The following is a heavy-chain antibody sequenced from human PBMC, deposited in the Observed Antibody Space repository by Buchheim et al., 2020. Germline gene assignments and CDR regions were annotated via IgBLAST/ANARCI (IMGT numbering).Heavy chain of an antibody. CDR1: GFTFSSYA. D-gene: IGHD3-10*01. CDR2: ISGSGGST. Sequence: EVQLLESGGGLVQPGGSLRLSCAASGFTFSSYAMSWVRQAPGKGLEWVSAISGSGGSTYYADSVKGRFTISRDNSKNTLYLQMNSLRAEDTAVYYCAKDVSRITMVRGVTNFDYWGQGTL. CDR3: AKDVSRITMVRGVTNFDY. J-gene: IGHJ4*02. V-gene: IGHV3-23*01.